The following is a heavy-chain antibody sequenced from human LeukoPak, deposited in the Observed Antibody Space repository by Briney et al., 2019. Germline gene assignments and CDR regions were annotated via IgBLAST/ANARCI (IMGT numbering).Heavy chain of an antibody. CDR1: GCALTTPEEG. D-gene: IGHD6-6*01. CDR2: IHGDDDE. J-gene: IGHJ6*01. V-gene: IGHV2-5*02. Sequence: CAPPLSNPTQTLTLTGTFTGCALTTPEEGVGWIPQTPGKALKSLSPIHGDDDERYSPSLTNSSTIPKDNCRSQMALTMTNFDPADTATYFCAHRGSLVAVISDESYIDAWGEG. CDR3: AHRGSLVAVISDESYIDA.